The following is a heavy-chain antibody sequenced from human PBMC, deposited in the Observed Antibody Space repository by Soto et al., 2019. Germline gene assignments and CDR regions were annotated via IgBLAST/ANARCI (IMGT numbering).Heavy chain of an antibody. J-gene: IGHJ6*02. CDR1: GFTFSSYP. CDR3: ARLPGPLLAVLYIYPLDGREAMSDVDV. Sequence: PGGSLRLSCAASGFTFSSYPMHWVRQAPGKGLEWVAVVSFDGSNKYYADSVKGRFTISRDNSKNTLYLQMNSLRREDTAVYYCARLPGPLLAVLYIYPLDGREAMSDVDVWGQGTTVTVSS. V-gene: IGHV3-30-3*01. CDR2: VSFDGSNK. D-gene: IGHD6-19*01.